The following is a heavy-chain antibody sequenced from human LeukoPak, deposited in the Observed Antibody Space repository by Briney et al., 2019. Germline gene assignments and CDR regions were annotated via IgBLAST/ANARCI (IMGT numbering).Heavy chain of an antibody. CDR1: GFTFSSYG. J-gene: IGHJ1*01. CDR2: IRFDGTSK. Sequence: GGSLRLSCAASGFTFSSYGMHWVRQAPGKGLEWVAFIRFDGTSKYYVDSVKGRFTISRDNAKNSLYLQMNSLRVEDTALYYCVRSITMFQHWGQGTLVTVSS. CDR3: VRSITMFQH. D-gene: IGHD3-10*01. V-gene: IGHV3-30*02.